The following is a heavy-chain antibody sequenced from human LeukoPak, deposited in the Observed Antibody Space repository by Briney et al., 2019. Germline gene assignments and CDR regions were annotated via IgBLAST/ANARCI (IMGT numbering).Heavy chain of an antibody. Sequence: WIRQAPGKGLEWVSGINWNGGSTGYADSVKGRFTISRDNAKNSLYLQMNSLRAEDTALYYCAREGIAVADAFDIWGQGTMVTVSS. V-gene: IGHV3-20*03. CDR2: INWNGGST. CDR3: AREGIAVADAFDI. J-gene: IGHJ3*02. D-gene: IGHD6-19*01.